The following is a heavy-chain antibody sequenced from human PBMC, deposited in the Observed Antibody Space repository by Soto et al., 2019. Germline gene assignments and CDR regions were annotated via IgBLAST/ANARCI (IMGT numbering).Heavy chain of an antibody. CDR3: ARLSSSSWYYYYYGMDV. CDR2: IDPSDSYT. D-gene: IGHD6-13*01. J-gene: IGHJ6*02. Sequence: LGESLKISCKGSGYSFAGYWITWVRQKPGKGLEWMGRIDPSDSYTNYSPSFQGHVTISADKSISTAYLQWSSLKASDTAMYYRARLSSSSWYYYYYGMDVWGQGTTVTVSS. CDR1: GYSFAGYW. V-gene: IGHV5-10-1*01.